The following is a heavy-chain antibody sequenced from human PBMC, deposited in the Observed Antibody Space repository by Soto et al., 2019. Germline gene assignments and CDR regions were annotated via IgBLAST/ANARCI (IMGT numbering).Heavy chain of an antibody. J-gene: IGHJ6*02. V-gene: IGHV3-23*01. Sequence: GGSLRLSSVASGPTFSTSAMSWVRQAPGKGLEWVSLISGSGRSTDYADSVKGRFTISRDNSKNTVYLQMNFLRVEDTAVYYCAKDPPSEKLQPDYGMDVWGQGTTVTVSS. D-gene: IGHD2-15*01. CDR1: GPTFSTSA. CDR2: ISGSGRST. CDR3: AKDPPSEKLQPDYGMDV.